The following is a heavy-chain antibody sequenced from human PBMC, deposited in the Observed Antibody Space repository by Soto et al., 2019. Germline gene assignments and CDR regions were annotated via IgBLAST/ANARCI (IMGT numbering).Heavy chain of an antibody. CDR3: ARDPVDGYAFFDS. CDR1: GGSVSSGSYY. Sequence: PSETLSLTCTVSGGSVSSGSYYWSWIRQPPGKGLECVGYIYYSGSTNYNPSLKSRVTISVDTSKNQFSLKLSSVTAADTAVYWCARDPVDGYAFFDSWGQGVLVTVSS. V-gene: IGHV4-61*01. J-gene: IGHJ5*02. D-gene: IGHD5-12*01. CDR2: IYYSGST.